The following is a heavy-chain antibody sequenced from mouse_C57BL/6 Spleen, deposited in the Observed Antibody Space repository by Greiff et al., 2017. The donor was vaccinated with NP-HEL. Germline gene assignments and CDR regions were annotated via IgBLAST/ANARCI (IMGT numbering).Heavy chain of an antibody. D-gene: IGHD1-1*01. CDR1: GYTFTSYW. CDR3: ARSYYGGHNGYFDV. V-gene: IGHV1-72*01. J-gene: IGHJ1*03. CDR2: IDPNSGGT. Sequence: VQLQQPGAELVKPGASVKLSCKASGYTFTSYWMHWVKQRPGRGLERIGRIDPNSGGTKYNEKFKSKATLTVDKPSSTAYMQLSSLTSEDSAVYYCARSYYGGHNGYFDVWGTGTTVTVSS.